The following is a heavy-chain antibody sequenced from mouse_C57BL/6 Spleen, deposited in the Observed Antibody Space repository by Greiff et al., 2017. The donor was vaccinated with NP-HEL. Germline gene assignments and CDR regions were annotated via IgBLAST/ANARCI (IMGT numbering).Heavy chain of an antibody. CDR2: IRNKANGYTT. CDR3: ARRGDYGGFAY. D-gene: IGHD2-4*01. J-gene: IGHJ3*01. CDR1: GFTFTDYY. Sequence: EVMLVESGGGLVQPGGSLSLSCAASGFTFTDYYMSWVRQPPGKALEWLGFIRNKANGYTTEYSASVKGRFTISRDNSQSILYLQMNALRAEDSATYYCARRGDYGGFAYWGQGTLVTVSA. V-gene: IGHV7-3*01.